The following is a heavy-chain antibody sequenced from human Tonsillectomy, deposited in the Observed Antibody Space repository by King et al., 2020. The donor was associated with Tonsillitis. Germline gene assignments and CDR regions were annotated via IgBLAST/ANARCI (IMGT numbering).Heavy chain of an antibody. V-gene: IGHV3-66*01. CDR1: GFTVSSSY. D-gene: IGHD6-19*01. CDR3: AGDIRNPAGYTSGWPRFDY. Sequence: VQLVESGGGLVQPGGSLRLSCGASGFTVSSSYMSWVRQAPGKGLEWVSVIYGCDTTYYADSVKGRFTISRDNSKNTLYLQMNSLRAEDTALYYCAGDIRNPAGYTSGWPRFDYWGQGALVTVSS. J-gene: IGHJ4*02. CDR2: IYGCDTT.